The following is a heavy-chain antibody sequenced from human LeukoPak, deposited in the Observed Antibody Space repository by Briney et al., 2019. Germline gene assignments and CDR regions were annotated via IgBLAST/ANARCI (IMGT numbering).Heavy chain of an antibody. CDR2: INWNGKYA. D-gene: IGHD3-3*01. CDR3: ARQKGGYYLFDY. CDR1: GFTFEDAG. V-gene: IGHV3-20*01. J-gene: IGHJ4*02. Sequence: PVGSLRFSCVASGFTFEDAGLSWVRQVPGKGLEWVSNINWNGKYAGYLDSVKGRFTISRDNAKNSLYLEMNGLRPEDTALYHCARQKGGYYLFDYWGRGTLVIVSS.